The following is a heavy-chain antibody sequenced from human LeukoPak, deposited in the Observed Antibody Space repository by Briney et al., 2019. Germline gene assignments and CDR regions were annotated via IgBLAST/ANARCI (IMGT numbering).Heavy chain of an antibody. V-gene: IGHV4-4*09. J-gene: IGHJ5*02. CDR1: GGSISGYY. Sequence: PSETLSLTCNVSGGSISGYYLSWIRQPPGKGLEWIGYIYTNGTTKYNPSLKSRLTMSVDTSNNQFLLKLSSVTAADTAVYYCARYGDSPDGMRWLDPWGQQTLVTVCS. CDR2: IYTNGTT. D-gene: IGHD7-27*01. CDR3: ARYGDSPDGMRWLDP.